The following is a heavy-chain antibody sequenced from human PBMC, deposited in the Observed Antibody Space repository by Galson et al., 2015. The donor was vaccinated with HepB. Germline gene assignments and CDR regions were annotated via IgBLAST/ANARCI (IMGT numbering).Heavy chain of an antibody. CDR1: GYTFTSYA. V-gene: IGHV1-3*01. D-gene: IGHD2-2*01. Sequence: SVKVSCKASGYTFTSYAMHWVRQAPGQRLEWMGWISAGNGNTKYSQKFQGRVTFTRDTSANTAYMELSSLTFEDTAVYFCARGRGCTTTSCYPWWFDPWGQGTLVTVSS. CDR3: ARGRGCTTTSCYPWWFDP. CDR2: ISAGNGNT. J-gene: IGHJ5*02.